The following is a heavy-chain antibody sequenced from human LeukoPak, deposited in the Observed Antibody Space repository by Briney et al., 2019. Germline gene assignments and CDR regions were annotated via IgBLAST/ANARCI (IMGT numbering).Heavy chain of an antibody. CDR2: FYRGDST. Sequence: GGSLRLSCAASGFTFRSYWMYWVRQAPGKGLEWVSFFYRGDSTYYAESVRGRFTISRDNSKNTLYLLMNSLIPEDTAVYYCAREVVSSPSYFDSWGQGTLVTVSS. V-gene: IGHV3-53*01. J-gene: IGHJ4*02. D-gene: IGHD2-15*01. CDR3: AREVVSSPSYFDS. CDR1: GFTFRSYW.